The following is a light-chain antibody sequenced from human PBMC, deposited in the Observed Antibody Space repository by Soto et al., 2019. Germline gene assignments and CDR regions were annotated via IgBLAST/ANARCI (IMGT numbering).Light chain of an antibody. CDR1: SSDVGGYNY. J-gene: IGLJ1*01. V-gene: IGLV2-14*01. CDR2: GVS. CDR3: SSYTSSSTLYV. Sequence: QSALTQPASVSGSPGRSITISCTGTSSDVGGYNYVSWYQQHPGKAPKLMIYGVSNRPSGVSNRFSGSKSGNTASLTISGLQAEDEADYYCSSYTSSSTLYVFGTGTKVTVL.